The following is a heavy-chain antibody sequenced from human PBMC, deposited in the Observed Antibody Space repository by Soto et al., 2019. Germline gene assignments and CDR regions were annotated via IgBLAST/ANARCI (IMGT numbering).Heavy chain of an antibody. CDR2: INAGNGNT. V-gene: IGHV1-3*01. CDR3: ARQFNAYSSSYDY. D-gene: IGHD6-13*01. Sequence: ASVKVSCKASGYTSTSYAMHWVRQAPGQRLEWMGWINAGNGNTKYSQKFQGRVTITRDTSASTAYMELSSLRSEDTAVYYCARQFNAYSSSYDYWGQGTLVTVSS. J-gene: IGHJ4*02. CDR1: GYTSTSYA.